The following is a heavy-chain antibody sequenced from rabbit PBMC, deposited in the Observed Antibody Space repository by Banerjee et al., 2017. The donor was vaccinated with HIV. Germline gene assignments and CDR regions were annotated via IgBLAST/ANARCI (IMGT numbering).Heavy chain of an antibody. Sequence: QQQLEESGGGLVKPGGTLTLTCKASGIDFSSYYRMCWVRQAPGRGLELIACIYDGSSGSAYYANWAKGRFSISKTSSTTVTLQMTSLTAADTATYFCARDDYTYGAAYGYVNLWGPGTLVTVS. CDR2: IYDGSSGSA. CDR1: GIDFSSYYR. V-gene: IGHV1S45*01. D-gene: IGHD6-1*01. J-gene: IGHJ4*01. CDR3: ARDDYTYGAAYGYVNL.